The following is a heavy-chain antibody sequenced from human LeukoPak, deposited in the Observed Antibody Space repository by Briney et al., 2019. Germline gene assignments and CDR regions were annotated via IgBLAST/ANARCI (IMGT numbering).Heavy chain of an antibody. V-gene: IGHV4-4*07. CDR2: IYTSGST. D-gene: IGHD3-10*01. J-gene: IGHJ4*02. CDR3: ARAPGGSKPLDY. Sequence: SETLSLTCTVSGGSISSYYWSWIRQPAGKGLDWIGRIYTSGSTNYNPSLKSRVTMSVDTSKNQFSLKLSSVTAADTAVYYCARAPGGSKPLDYWGQGTLVTVSS. CDR1: GGSISSYY.